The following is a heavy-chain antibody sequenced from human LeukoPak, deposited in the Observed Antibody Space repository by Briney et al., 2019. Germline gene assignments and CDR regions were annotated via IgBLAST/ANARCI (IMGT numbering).Heavy chain of an antibody. CDR1: GFTFSNYA. D-gene: IGHD3-10*01. J-gene: IGHJ5*02. CDR3: AKDSFGELLNWFDP. CDR2: ISGSDSST. V-gene: IGHV3-23*01. Sequence: GGSLRLSCAASGFTFSNYAMSWVRQAPWKGLEWVSAISGSDSSTYYADSVKGRFTISRDNSNNTLYLQMNSLRAEDTALYYCAKDSFGELLNWFDPWGQGTLVTVSS.